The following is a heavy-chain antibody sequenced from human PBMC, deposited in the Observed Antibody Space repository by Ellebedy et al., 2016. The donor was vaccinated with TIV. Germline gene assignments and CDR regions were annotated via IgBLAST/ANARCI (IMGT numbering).Heavy chain of an antibody. CDR2: IYPGDSDT. D-gene: IGHD4/OR15-4a*01. V-gene: IGHV5-51*01. Sequence: GESLKISXKGSGYSFTSYWIGWVRQMPGKGLEWMGIIYPGDSDTRYSPSFQGQVTISADKSISTAYLQWSSLKASDTAMYYCASPQHGYGEQDAFDIWGQGTMVTVSS. CDR3: ASPQHGYGEQDAFDI. J-gene: IGHJ3*02. CDR1: GYSFTSYW.